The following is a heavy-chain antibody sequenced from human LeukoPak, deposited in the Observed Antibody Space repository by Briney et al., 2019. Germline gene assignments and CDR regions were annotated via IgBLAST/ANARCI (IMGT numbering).Heavy chain of an antibody. V-gene: IGHV4-59*06. CDR3: ARNDCSSTSCQFGDAFDI. CDR1: GGSISSYY. D-gene: IGHD2-2*01. J-gene: IGHJ3*02. CDR2: IYYTVST. Sequence: KTSETLSLTCTVSGGSISSYYWSWIRQPPGKGLEWIGYIYYTVSTFYNPSLKSRVAISVDTSKNLFSLKLTSVTAADTAVYYCARNDCSSTSCQFGDAFDIWGQGAMVTVSS.